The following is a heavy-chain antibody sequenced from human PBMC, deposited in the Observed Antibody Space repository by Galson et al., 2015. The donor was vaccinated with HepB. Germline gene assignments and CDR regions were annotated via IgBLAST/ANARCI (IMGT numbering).Heavy chain of an antibody. J-gene: IGHJ4*02. CDR1: GFTFSSYS. CDR2: ISSSSSTI. Sequence: SLRLSCAASGFTFSSYSMNWVRQAPGKGLEWVSYISSSSSTIYYADSVKGRFTISRDNAKNSLYLQMNSLRDEDTAVYYCARAHYQWLVGGSYFDYWGQGTLVTVSS. CDR3: ARAHYQWLVGGSYFDY. D-gene: IGHD6-19*01. V-gene: IGHV3-48*02.